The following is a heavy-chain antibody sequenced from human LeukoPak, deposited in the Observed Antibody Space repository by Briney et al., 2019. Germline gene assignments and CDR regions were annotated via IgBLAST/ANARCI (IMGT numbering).Heavy chain of an antibody. Sequence: SETLSLTCTISGGSISSYYWSWIRQPPGKGLEWIGYIYYSGSTNYNPSLKSRVTISVDTSKNQFSLKLSSVTAADTAVYYCARGPGMVRGVRFDSWGQGTLVTVSS. V-gene: IGHV4-59*01. CDR3: ARGPGMVRGVRFDS. CDR1: GGSISSYY. D-gene: IGHD3-10*01. CDR2: IYYSGST. J-gene: IGHJ4*02.